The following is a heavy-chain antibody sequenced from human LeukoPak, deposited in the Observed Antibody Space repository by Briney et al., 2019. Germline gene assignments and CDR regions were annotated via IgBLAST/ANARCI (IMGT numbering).Heavy chain of an antibody. J-gene: IGHJ4*02. Sequence: SETLSLTCTVSGGSISSGSYYWSWIRQPAGKGLEWIGRIYTSGSTNCNPSLKSRVTISVDTSKNQFSLKLSSVTAADTAVYYCARENPLDTTLGYWGQGTLVTVSS. CDR3: ARENPLDTTLGY. CDR1: GGSISSGSYY. D-gene: IGHD5-18*01. V-gene: IGHV4-61*02. CDR2: IYTSGST.